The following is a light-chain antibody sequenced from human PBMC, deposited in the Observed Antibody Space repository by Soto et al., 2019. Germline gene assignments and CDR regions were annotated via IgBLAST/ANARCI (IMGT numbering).Light chain of an antibody. CDR2: GAS. CDR1: QSVSSN. V-gene: IGKV3-15*01. CDR3: EQYNNWPPYT. J-gene: IGKJ2*01. Sequence: EIVMPQSPATLSVSPGERATLSCRASQSVSSNLAWYQQKPGQAPRLLIYGASTRATGIPARFSGSGSGTELTLTISGVQSEDFAVYYCEQYNNWPPYTFGKGTKLEIK.